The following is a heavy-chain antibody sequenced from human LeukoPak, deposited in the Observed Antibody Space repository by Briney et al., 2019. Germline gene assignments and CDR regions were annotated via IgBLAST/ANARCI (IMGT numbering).Heavy chain of an antibody. CDR1: VGSISSGCYS. J-gene: IGHJ4*02. D-gene: IGHD3-22*01. CDR3: ARRSSGPFDY. Sequence: SETLSLTCAVSVGSISSGCYSWSWIRQPPGKGLEWIGYIYHSGSTYYNPSLKSRVTISVGRSKNQFSLKLSSVTAADTAVYYCARRSSGPFDYWGQGTLVTVSS. V-gene: IGHV4-30-2*01. CDR2: IYHSGST.